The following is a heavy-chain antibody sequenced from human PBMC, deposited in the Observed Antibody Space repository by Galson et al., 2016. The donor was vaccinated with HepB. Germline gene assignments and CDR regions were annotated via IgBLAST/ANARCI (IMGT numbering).Heavy chain of an antibody. Sequence: SETLSLTCTVSGGSISSSSYYWGWIRQPPGKGLEWIGSMYYSGTTYYNPPLKSRVTISVDTSKNQFSLKLSSVTAADTAVYYCARHRGVLDYYGMDVWGQGTTVTVSS. D-gene: IGHD2-8*01. J-gene: IGHJ6*02. CDR1: GGSISSSSYY. CDR2: MYYSGTT. CDR3: ARHRGVLDYYGMDV. V-gene: IGHV4-39*01.